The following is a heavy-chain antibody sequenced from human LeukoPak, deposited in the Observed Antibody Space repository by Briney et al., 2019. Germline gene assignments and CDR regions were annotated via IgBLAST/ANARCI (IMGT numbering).Heavy chain of an antibody. CDR2: MSSGGST. D-gene: IGHD3-22*01. Sequence: PSETLSLTCTVSGASISSSYCTWIRQSAGEGLEWIGRMSSGGSTTYNPSFKGRVTMSLDTSKRQFSLNLSSVTAADTAVYYCARDQTYYVSGGYYYVTYLQHWGQGILVTVSS. CDR3: ARDQTYYVSGGYYYVTYLQH. CDR1: GASISSSY. V-gene: IGHV4-4*07. J-gene: IGHJ1*01.